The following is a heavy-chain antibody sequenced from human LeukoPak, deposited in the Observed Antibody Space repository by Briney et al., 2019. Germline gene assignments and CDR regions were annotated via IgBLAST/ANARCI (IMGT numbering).Heavy chain of an antibody. V-gene: IGHV4-59*01. J-gene: IGHJ5*02. D-gene: IGHD2-15*01. CDR1: GGSISSYY. Sequence: SETLSLTCTVSGGSISSYYWSWIRQPWIRQPPGKGLEWIGYIYYSGSTNYNPSLKSRVTISVDTSKNQFSLKLSSVTAADTAVYYCARPGGCLTRYCSGGSSNWFDPWGQGTLVTVSS. CDR3: ARPGGCLTRYCSGGSSNWFDP. CDR2: IYYSGST.